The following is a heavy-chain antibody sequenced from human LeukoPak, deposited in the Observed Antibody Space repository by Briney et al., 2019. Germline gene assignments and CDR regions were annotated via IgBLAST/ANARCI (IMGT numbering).Heavy chain of an antibody. J-gene: IGHJ1*01. Sequence: SVKASCKASGGTFTNYAINWVRQAPGQGLEWMGGRIPIFPAPNYAQKFRGRVSITTDEATSTAYMELNSLTSEDTAVYYCAGSDTWGQGTLVTVSS. CDR2: RIPIFPAP. V-gene: IGHV1-69*05. CDR3: AGSDT. CDR1: GGTFTNYA.